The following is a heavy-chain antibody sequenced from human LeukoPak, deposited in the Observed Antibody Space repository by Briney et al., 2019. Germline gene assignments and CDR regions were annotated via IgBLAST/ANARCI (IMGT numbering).Heavy chain of an antibody. CDR2: IYYTGST. CDR3: ARVSAVAGTFYYYYMDV. J-gene: IGHJ6*03. Sequence: SETLSLTCTVSGVSISSTSIYWGWIRQPPGKGLEWIGTIYYTGSTYYNPSLKSRVTISEDTSKNQFPLKLSSVTAADTAVYYCARVSAVAGTFYYYYMDVWGKGTTVTISS. D-gene: IGHD6-19*01. CDR1: GVSISSTSIY. V-gene: IGHV4-39*01.